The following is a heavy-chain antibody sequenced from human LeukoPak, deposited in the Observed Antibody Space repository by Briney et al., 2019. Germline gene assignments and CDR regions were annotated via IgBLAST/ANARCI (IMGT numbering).Heavy chain of an antibody. Sequence: ASVKVSCKASGYTFTSYDINWVRQATGQGLEWMGWMNPNSGNTGYAQKFQGRVTMTRNTSISTAYMELSSLRSEDTAVYYCARVTYGDYPIYYYYYGMDVWGQGPTVTVSS. D-gene: IGHD4-17*01. CDR3: ARVTYGDYPIYYYYYGMDV. CDR2: MNPNSGNT. J-gene: IGHJ6*02. CDR1: GYTFTSYD. V-gene: IGHV1-8*01.